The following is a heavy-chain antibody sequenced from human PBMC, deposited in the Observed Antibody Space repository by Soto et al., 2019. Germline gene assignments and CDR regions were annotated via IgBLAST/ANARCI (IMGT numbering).Heavy chain of an antibody. CDR3: ARDVSYSGYDIHFDY. CDR2: IKSDGTST. V-gene: IGHV3-74*01. J-gene: IGHJ4*02. CDR1: GFTFSSYW. D-gene: IGHD5-12*01. Sequence: GGSLRLACAASGFTFSSYWVHWVRQAPGKGLVWVSRIKSDGTSTSYADSVKGRFTISRDNAKNTLYLQMNSLRAEDTAVYYCARDVSYSGYDIHFDYWGRGTLVTVSS.